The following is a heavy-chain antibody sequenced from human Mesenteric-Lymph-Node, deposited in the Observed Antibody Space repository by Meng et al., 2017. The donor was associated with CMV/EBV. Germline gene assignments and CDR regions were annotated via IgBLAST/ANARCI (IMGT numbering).Heavy chain of an antibody. CDR1: GFTFSTFT. CDR2: ISSSGNSI. V-gene: IGHV3-21*01. J-gene: IGHJ3*02. Sequence: GESLKISCAASGFTFSTFTMNWIRQAPGKGLEWVSSISSSGNSIYYADSLRGRFTISRDNAKNSLYLQMNSLRAEDTAVYYCAKLRDAFDIWGQGTMVTVSS. D-gene: IGHD1-26*01. CDR3: AKLRDAFDI.